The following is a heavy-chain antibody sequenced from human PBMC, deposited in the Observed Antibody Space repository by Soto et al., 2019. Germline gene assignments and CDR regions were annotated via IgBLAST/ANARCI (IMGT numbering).Heavy chain of an antibody. D-gene: IGHD2-21*01. J-gene: IGHJ6*02. Sequence: QVQLQESGPGLVKPSQTLSLTCTVSGGSISSGGYYWNWIRQHPGKGLEWIGYIYYSGTTYYNPSLKSRVTTSVATSKNQFSLKLSSVTAADTAVYYCAASCVGCGGFNYYGMDVWGQGTTVTVSS. CDR2: IYYSGTT. V-gene: IGHV4-31*03. CDR1: GGSISSGGYY. CDR3: AASCVGCGGFNYYGMDV.